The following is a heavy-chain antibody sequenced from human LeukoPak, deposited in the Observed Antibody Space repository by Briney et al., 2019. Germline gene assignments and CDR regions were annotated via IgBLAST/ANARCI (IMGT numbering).Heavy chain of an antibody. CDR3: TKYGSGKLFDP. V-gene: IGHV4-61*02. J-gene: IGHJ5*02. Sequence: SETLSLTCTVSGDSISSGDYYWSWVWQPAGKGLEWIGRIYTSGNTNYNPSLKSRITISMDTSKNQFSLKLSSVTAADTAVYYCTKYGSGKLFDPWGQGTLVTVSS. CDR2: IYTSGNT. D-gene: IGHD3-10*01. CDR1: GDSISSGDYY.